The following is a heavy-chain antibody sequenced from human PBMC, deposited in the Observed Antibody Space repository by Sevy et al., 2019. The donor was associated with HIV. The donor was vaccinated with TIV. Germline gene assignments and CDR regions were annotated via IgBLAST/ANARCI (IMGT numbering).Heavy chain of an antibody. Sequence: GGSLRLSCTASGFTFGDYAMSWFRQAPGKGLEWVGFIRSKAYGGTTEYAASVKGRFTISRDDSKSIAYLKMNSLKTEDTAVYYCTRLGALYYYGSGSYYRAHDYWGQGTLVTVSS. CDR1: GFTFGDYA. J-gene: IGHJ4*02. V-gene: IGHV3-49*03. CDR2: IRSKAYGGTT. CDR3: TRLGALYYYGSGSYYRAHDY. D-gene: IGHD3-10*01.